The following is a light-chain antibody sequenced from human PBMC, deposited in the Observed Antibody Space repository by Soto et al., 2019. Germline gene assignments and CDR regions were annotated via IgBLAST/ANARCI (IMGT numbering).Light chain of an antibody. J-gene: IGLJ2*01. Sequence: QSVLPQPPSMCGAPGQRGTLSCTGSSSNIGAGYDVHWDQHLPGTAPKLLLFGNNNRPSEVPDRFSGSKSGTSASLAITGLQADDEAYYYCQSYDSRLSGGVLFGGGTKLTVL. CDR3: QSYDSRLSGGVL. CDR1: SSNIGAGYD. V-gene: IGLV1-40*01. CDR2: GNN.